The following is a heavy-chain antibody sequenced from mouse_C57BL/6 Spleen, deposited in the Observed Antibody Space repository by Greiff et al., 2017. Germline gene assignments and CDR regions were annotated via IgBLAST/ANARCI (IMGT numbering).Heavy chain of an antibody. J-gene: IGHJ2*01. D-gene: IGHD1-1*01. V-gene: IGHV1-19*01. Sequence: EVQLQQSGPVLVKPGASVKMSCKASGYTFTDYYMNWVKQSHGKSLEWIGVINPYNGGTSYNQKFKGKATLTVDKSSSTAYMELNSLTSEDSAVYYCARWRTTVAGCFDYWGQGTTLTVSS. CDR3: ARWRTTVAGCFDY. CDR2: INPYNGGT. CDR1: GYTFTDYY.